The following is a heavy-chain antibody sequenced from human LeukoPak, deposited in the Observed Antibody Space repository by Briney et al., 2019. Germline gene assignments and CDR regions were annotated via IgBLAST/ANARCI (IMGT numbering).Heavy chain of an antibody. CDR3: ARGDYYGSGSYYSAYYYGMDV. CDR2: IYSGGST. D-gene: IGHD3-10*01. CDR1: GFTVSSNY. Sequence: PGGSLRLSCAASGFTVSSNYMSWVRQAPGKGLEWVSIIYSGGSTYCADSVKGRFTISRDNSKNTLYLQMNSLRAEDTAVYYCARGDYYGSGSYYSAYYYGMDVWGQGTTVTVSS. J-gene: IGHJ6*02. V-gene: IGHV3-66*02.